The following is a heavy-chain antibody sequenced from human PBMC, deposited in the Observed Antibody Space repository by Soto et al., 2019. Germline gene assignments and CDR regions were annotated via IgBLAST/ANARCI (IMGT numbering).Heavy chain of an antibody. CDR3: ARELNTDSSAYYAFAF. V-gene: IGHV1-18*01. D-gene: IGHD3-22*01. CDR1: GYTFTAYG. Sequence: WASVKVSFKTSGYTFTAYGLAWLRQAPGQRPEWMGWVSTNDGRTNYARKFQGRVTMTTDRSTTTTSMELRSLGTDDTAVYYCARELNTDSSAYYAFAFWGQGTLVTVSS. CDR2: VSTNDGRT. J-gene: IGHJ4*02.